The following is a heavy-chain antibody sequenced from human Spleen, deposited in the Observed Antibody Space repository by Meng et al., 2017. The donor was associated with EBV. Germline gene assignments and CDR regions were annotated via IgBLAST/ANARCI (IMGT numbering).Heavy chain of an antibody. CDR1: GYTSSAHA. CDR3: ARDRVWFGDKGWFDP. Sequence: QMVQPGSELKKPGAAGKVSCKASGYTSSAHAMNWVRQAPGQGLEWLGWINTATGDATYAQDFTGRFLFSLDTSVTTAYLQISSLKAEDTAVYYCARDRVWFGDKGWFDPWGQGTLVTVSS. J-gene: IGHJ5*02. V-gene: IGHV7-4-1*02. D-gene: IGHD3-10*01. CDR2: INTATGDA.